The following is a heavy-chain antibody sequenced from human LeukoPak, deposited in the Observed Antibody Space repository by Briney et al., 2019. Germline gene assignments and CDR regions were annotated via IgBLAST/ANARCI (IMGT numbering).Heavy chain of an antibody. V-gene: IGHV1-8*02. CDR1: GYTFTGYY. J-gene: IGHJ6*02. CDR3: ARGPSNYDLSMDV. D-gene: IGHD4-11*01. CDR2: MNPNSGNT. Sequence: GASVKVSCKASGYTFTGYYMHWVRQATGQGLEWMGWMNPNSGNTGYAQKFQGRVTMTRNTSISTAYMELSSLRSEDTAVYYCARGPSNYDLSMDVWGQGTTVTVSS.